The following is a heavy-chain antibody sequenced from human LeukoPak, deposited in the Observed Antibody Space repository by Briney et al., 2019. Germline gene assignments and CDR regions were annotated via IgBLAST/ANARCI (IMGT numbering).Heavy chain of an antibody. J-gene: IGHJ4*02. CDR1: GYSFTSYW. Sequence: GESLKISCKGSGYSFTSYWISWVRQMPGKGLEWMGRIDPSDSYTNYSPSFQGHVTISADKSISTAYLQWSSLKASDTAMYYCARQDPIAVAADYWGQGTLVTVSS. CDR3: ARQDPIAVAADY. CDR2: IDPSDSYT. V-gene: IGHV5-10-1*01. D-gene: IGHD6-19*01.